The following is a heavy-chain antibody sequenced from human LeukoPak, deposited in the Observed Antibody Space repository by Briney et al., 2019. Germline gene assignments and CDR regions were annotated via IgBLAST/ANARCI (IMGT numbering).Heavy chain of an antibody. CDR2: ISYDGSNK. Sequence: GRSLRLSCAASGFTCSSYAMHWVRQAPGKGLEWVAVISYDGSNKYYADSVKGRFTISRDNSKNTLYLQMNSLRAEDTAVYYCARDGIAAALFRWGQGTLVTVSS. D-gene: IGHD6-13*01. CDR1: GFTCSSYA. J-gene: IGHJ4*02. V-gene: IGHV3-30*01. CDR3: ARDGIAAALFR.